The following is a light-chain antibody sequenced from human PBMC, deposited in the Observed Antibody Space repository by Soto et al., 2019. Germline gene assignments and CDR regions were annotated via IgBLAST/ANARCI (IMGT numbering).Light chain of an antibody. J-gene: IGLJ2*01. CDR1: SSNIGGTNY. V-gene: IGLV1-47*02. CDR2: SNN. Sequence: QSVLTQPPSASGTPGQKAFISCSGSSSNIGGTNYAYWYQQLPGAAPKLLMHSNNLRPSDVPERISDSKFGTAASLAISGLRSEDEAVYYCAASDDRLGAVIFRGGT. CDR3: AASDDRLGAVI.